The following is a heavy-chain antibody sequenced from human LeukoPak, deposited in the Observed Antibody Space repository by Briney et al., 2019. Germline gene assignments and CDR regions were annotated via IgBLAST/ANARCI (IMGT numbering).Heavy chain of an antibody. J-gene: IGHJ4*02. D-gene: IGHD3-22*01. CDR2: INPNSGGT. CDR1: GYTFTGYY. Sequence: VASVKVSCKASGYTFTGYYMHWVRQAPGQGLEWMGWINPNSGGTNYAQKFQGRVTMTRDTSISTAYMELSRLRSDDTAVYYCARASYYDSSGYYPQWYFDYWGQGTLVTVSS. CDR3: ARASYYDSSGYYPQWYFDY. V-gene: IGHV1-2*02.